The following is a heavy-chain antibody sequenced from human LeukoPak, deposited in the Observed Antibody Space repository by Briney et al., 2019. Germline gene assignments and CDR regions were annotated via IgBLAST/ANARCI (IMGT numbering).Heavy chain of an antibody. CDR3: ARGTYYYDSSGYSIPDY. V-gene: IGHV3-48*03. CDR1: GFTFDDYA. CDR2: ISSSGSTI. J-gene: IGHJ4*02. Sequence: GGSLRLSCAASGFTFDDYAMHWVRQAPGKGLEWVSYISSSGSTIYYADSVKGRFTISRDNAKNSLYLQMNSLRAEDTAVYYCARGTYYYDSSGYSIPDYWGQGTLVTVSS. D-gene: IGHD3-22*01.